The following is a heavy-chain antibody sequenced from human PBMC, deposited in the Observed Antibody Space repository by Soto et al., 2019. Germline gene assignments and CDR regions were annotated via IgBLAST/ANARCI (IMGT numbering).Heavy chain of an antibody. D-gene: IGHD3-3*01. V-gene: IGHV3-23*01. CDR2: ISGSGGST. J-gene: IGHJ6*03. CDR1: GFTFSRYA. Sequence: GGSLRLSCAASGFTFSRYAMSWVRQAPGKGLEWVSAISGSGGSTYYADSVKGRFTISRDNSKNTLYLQMNSLRAEDTAVYYCAKPNYDFWSGSSFYYYMDVWGKGTTVTVSS. CDR3: AKPNYDFWSGSSFYYYMDV.